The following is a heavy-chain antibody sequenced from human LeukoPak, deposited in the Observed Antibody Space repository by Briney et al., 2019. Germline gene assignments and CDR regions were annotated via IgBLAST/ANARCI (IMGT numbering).Heavy chain of an antibody. D-gene: IGHD3-22*01. J-gene: IGHJ4*02. CDR1: GYTFTSYY. V-gene: IGHV1-2*02. CDR3: ARDLGGDIYYDSSGYSDY. CDR2: INPNSGGT. Sequence: ASVKVSCKASGYTFTSYYMHWVRQAPGQGLEWMGWINPNSGGTNYAQKFQGRVTMTRDTSISTAYMELSRLRSDDTAVYYCARDLGGDIYYDSSGYSDYWGQGTLVTVSS.